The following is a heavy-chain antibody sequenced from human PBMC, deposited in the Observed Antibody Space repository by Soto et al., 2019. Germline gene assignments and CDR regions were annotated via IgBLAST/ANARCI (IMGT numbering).Heavy chain of an antibody. CDR3: GSGGLAVSGTYDY. J-gene: IGHJ4*02. D-gene: IGHD6-19*01. Sequence: QVQLVQSGAEVKESGASVKVSCKASGYTFTNYGVAWVRRAPGQGLEWMGWISGSNGDTKYAQNLQNGVSMTTDTSTNIAYMALRILRPDDTPIYFCGSGGLAVSGTYDYCCQGTLVTVSS. CDR2: ISGSNGDT. CDR1: GYTFTNYG. V-gene: IGHV1-18*01.